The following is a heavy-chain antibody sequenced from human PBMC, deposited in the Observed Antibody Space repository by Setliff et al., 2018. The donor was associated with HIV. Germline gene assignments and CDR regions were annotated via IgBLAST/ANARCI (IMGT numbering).Heavy chain of an antibody. Sequence: ASVKVSCKASGYTFSSYGISWVRQAPGQGLEWMGWISGYNGNTKYVQKLQGRVTMTTDTSTRTVYMELRSLRHDDTAEYFCARVPYRSAWFSGGHDAFVVWGQGTMVTVS. CDR1: GYTFSSYG. CDR3: ARVPYRSAWFSGGHDAFVV. J-gene: IGHJ3*01. CDR2: ISGYNGNT. V-gene: IGHV1-18*01. D-gene: IGHD6-19*01.